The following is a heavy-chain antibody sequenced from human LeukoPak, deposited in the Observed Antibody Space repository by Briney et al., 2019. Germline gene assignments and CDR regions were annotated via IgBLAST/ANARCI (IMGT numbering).Heavy chain of an antibody. D-gene: IGHD2-2*01. V-gene: IGHV3-30*03. Sequence: GGALRISCGASWFNLSSYGIARGRPGPGQGVGWGAGISYDGSNKYYADSVKGRFTISRDNSKNTLYLQMNSLRAEDTAVYYCTPSPGCSSTSCSFGYWGQGTLVTVSS. CDR1: WFNLSSYG. J-gene: IGHJ4*02. CDR3: TPSPGCSSTSCSFGY. CDR2: ISYDGSNK.